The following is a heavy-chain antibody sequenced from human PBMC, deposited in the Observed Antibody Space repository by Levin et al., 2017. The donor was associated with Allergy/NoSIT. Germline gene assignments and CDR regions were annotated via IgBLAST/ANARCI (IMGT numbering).Heavy chain of an antibody. D-gene: IGHD3-22*01. Sequence: SQTLSLTCTVSGGSISSYYWSWIRQPPGKGLEWIGYIYYSGSTNYNPSLKSRVTISIDTSKNQFSLKLSSVTAADTAVYYCARGPRAGTNYYDSSGYATDVWGQGTMVTVSS. V-gene: IGHV4-59*01. J-gene: IGHJ3*01. CDR1: GGSISSYY. CDR2: IYYSGST. CDR3: ARGPRAGTNYYDSSGYATDV.